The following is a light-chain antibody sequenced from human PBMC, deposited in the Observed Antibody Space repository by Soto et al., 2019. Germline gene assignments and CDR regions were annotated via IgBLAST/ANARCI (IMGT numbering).Light chain of an antibody. CDR2: GAS. Sequence: EIVMTQSPASLSVSPGDGATLSCRASQSVASNVAWYQQKPGQGPRLLIHGASTRAVGVPARFSGNGSGTDFSLTIHSLQSEDFAVYYCQQYHNWPPQYTFGQGTKLQIK. J-gene: IGKJ2*01. CDR1: QSVASN. V-gene: IGKV3-15*01. CDR3: QQYHNWPPQYT.